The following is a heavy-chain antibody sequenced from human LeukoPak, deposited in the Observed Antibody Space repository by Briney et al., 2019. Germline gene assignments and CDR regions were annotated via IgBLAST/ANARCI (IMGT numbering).Heavy chain of an antibody. CDR1: GGSFSGYY. D-gene: IGHD3-16*01. Sequence: SETLSLTCAVYGGSFSGYYWSWIRQPPGKGLEWIGEINHSGSTNYNPSLKSRVTISVDTSKNQFSLKLSSVTAADTAVYYCARWGSNWGQGTLVTVSS. CDR3: ARWGSN. J-gene: IGHJ4*02. CDR2: INHSGST. V-gene: IGHV4-34*01.